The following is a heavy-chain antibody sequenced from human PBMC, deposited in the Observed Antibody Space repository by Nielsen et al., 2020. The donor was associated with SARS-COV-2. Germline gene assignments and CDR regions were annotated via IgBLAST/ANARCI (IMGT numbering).Heavy chain of an antibody. CDR1: GFTFSSYA. Sequence: GESLKISCAASGFTFSSYAMSWVRQAPGKGLEWVSAISGSGGSTYYADSVKGRFTISRDNSKNTLYLQMNSLRAEDTAVYYCAKDPHRGWNDDREVHNDYWGQGTLVTVSS. J-gene: IGHJ4*02. CDR2: ISGSGGST. V-gene: IGHV3-23*01. D-gene: IGHD1-1*01. CDR3: AKDPHRGWNDDREVHNDY.